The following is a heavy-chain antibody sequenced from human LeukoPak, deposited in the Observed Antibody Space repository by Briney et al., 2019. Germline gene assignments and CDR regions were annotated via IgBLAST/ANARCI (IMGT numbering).Heavy chain of an antibody. CDR2: IYYSGST. V-gene: IGHV4-59*01. CDR1: GGSISSYS. D-gene: IGHD3-22*01. CDR3: ARVIYYDSSGTSTYYVSNDKYYFDY. J-gene: IGHJ4*02. Sequence: SETLSLTCTVSGGSISSYSWSWIRQPPGKGLEWIGYIYYSGSTNYNPSLKSRVTISVDTSKNQFSLKLSSVTAADTAVYYCARVIYYDSSGTSTYYVSNDKYYFDYWGQGTLVTVSS.